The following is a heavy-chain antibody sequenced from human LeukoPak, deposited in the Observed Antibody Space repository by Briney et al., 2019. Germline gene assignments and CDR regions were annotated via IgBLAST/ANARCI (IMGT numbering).Heavy chain of an antibody. CDR1: GFTLSSYW. D-gene: IGHD6-19*01. J-gene: IGHJ4*02. V-gene: IGHV3-7*05. Sequence: GGSLRLSCAASGFTLSSYWVSWVRQAPGKGLEWVATIKEDGSVEFYVDSVKGRFTISRDNAKNSLYLQMNSLRDEDTAVYYCAKDNSGWSLDYWGQGTLVTVSS. CDR3: AKDNSGWSLDY. CDR2: IKEDGSVE.